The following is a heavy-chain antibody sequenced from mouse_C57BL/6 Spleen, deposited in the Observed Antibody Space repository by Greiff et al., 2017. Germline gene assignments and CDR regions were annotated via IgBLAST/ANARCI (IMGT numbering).Heavy chain of an antibody. CDR2: IHPNSGST. V-gene: IGHV1-64*01. CDR3: ATYDYDGAWFAD. D-gene: IGHD2-4*01. Sequence: QVQLQQPGAELVKPGASVKLSCKASGYTFTSYWMHWVKQRPGQGLEWIGMIHPNSGSTNYNEKFKSKATLTVDKSSSTAYIQLSSLTSEDSAVYYCATYDYDGAWFADWGKGTLVTVSA. CDR1: GYTFTSYW. J-gene: IGHJ3*01.